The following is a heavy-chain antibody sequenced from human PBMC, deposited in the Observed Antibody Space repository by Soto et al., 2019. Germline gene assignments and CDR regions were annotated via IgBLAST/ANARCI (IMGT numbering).Heavy chain of an antibody. D-gene: IGHD2-21*02. CDR1: GFTFSSYT. J-gene: IGHJ4*02. Sequence: QVQLVESGGGVVQPGRSLRLSCAASGFTFSSYTMHWVRQAPGKGLEWVAVISYDGSNEYYADSVKGRFTISRDNSKNTMYLQMNSLRAEDTAVYYCARDQAPYCGGDCYAPLDYWGQGTLVTVSS. V-gene: IGHV3-30-3*01. CDR3: ARDQAPYCGGDCYAPLDY. CDR2: ISYDGSNE.